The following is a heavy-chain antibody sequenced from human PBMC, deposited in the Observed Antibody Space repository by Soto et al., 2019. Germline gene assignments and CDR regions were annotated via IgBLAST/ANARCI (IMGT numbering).Heavy chain of an antibody. CDR2: IIPIFGTA. Sequence: GASVKVSCKASGGTFSSYAISWVRQAPGQGLEWMGGIIPIFGTANYAQKFQGRVTITADESTSTAYMELSSLRSEDTAVYYCARSVGARDSSWGNWFDPRGQGTLVTVSS. CDR3: ARSVGARDSSWGNWFDP. CDR1: GGTFSSYA. V-gene: IGHV1-69*13. D-gene: IGHD3-22*01. J-gene: IGHJ5*02.